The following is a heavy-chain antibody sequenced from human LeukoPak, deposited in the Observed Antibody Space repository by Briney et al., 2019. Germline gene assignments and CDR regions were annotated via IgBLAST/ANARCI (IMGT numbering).Heavy chain of an antibody. CDR3: ARDNRQWLEDYYYYMDV. V-gene: IGHV4-61*02. D-gene: IGHD6-19*01. CDR1: GGSISSGSYY. Sequence: SQTLSLTCTVSGGSISSGSYYWSWIRQPVGKGLEWIGRIYTSGSTNYNPSLKSRVTISVDTSKNQFSLKLSSVTAADTAVYYCARDNRQWLEDYYYYMDVWGKGTTVTISS. CDR2: IYTSGST. J-gene: IGHJ6*03.